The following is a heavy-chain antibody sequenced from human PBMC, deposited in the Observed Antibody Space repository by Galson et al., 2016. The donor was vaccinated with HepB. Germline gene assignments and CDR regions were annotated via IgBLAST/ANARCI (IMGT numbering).Heavy chain of an antibody. CDR1: GFTFSSYA. CDR2: ISGSGGST. Sequence: SLRLSCAASGFTFSSYAMSWVRPAPGKGLEWVSVISGSGGSTYYADSVKGRFTISRDNSKNTLCLQMNSLRAEDTALYYCAKDLGSYYGSGSYRDYYYGMDVWGQGTTVTVSS. D-gene: IGHD3-10*01. CDR3: AKDLGSYYGSGSYRDYYYGMDV. J-gene: IGHJ6*02. V-gene: IGHV3-23*01.